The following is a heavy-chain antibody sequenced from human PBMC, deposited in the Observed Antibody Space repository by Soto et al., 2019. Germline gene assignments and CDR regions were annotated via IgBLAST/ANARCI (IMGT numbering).Heavy chain of an antibody. D-gene: IGHD4-4*01. CDR3: AASGRDVLGYDYKGTAGLGI. CDR2: IIPLFNVA. Sequence: QVQLVQSGPEVKKPGSSVKVSCEASGGTFSNFAVNWVRQAPGQGLEWVGGIIPLFNVAKYAQKFEGRVTIVAADSRSTAYMHWKSPRSDDTAVYYCAASGRDVLGYDYKGTAGLGIWGKGTMVTVSS. CDR1: GGTFSNFA. J-gene: IGHJ3*02. V-gene: IGHV1-69*01.